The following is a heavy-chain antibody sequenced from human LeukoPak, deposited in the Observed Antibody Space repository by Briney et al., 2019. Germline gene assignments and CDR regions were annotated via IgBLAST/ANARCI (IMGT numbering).Heavy chain of an antibody. Sequence: SVKVSCKTSGGIITNYAISWVRQAPGQGLEWVGVIIPIFGTSNYSQKFQGRVTITADKSTNTAYMELSSLRSEDTAVYYCARVAAAITRWYFDLWGRGTLVTVSS. J-gene: IGHJ2*01. CDR1: GGIITNYA. CDR2: IIPIFGTS. CDR3: ARVAAAITRWYFDL. V-gene: IGHV1-69*06. D-gene: IGHD2-2*01.